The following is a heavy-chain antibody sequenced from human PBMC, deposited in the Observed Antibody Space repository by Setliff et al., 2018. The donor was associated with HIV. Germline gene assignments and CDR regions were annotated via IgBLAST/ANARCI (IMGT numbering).Heavy chain of an antibody. J-gene: IGHJ4*02. CDR2: IYYNGNT. Sequence: PSETLSLTCTVSGGSISSYYWSWIRQPPGEGLEWIGYIYYNGNTNYNPSLKSRVTISVDTSKNQLSLKLSSVTAADTAVYYCAREIYGGNSRPFDYWGQGSLVTVSS. V-gene: IGHV4-59*01. CDR1: GGSISSYY. CDR3: AREIYGGNSRPFDY. D-gene: IGHD4-17*01.